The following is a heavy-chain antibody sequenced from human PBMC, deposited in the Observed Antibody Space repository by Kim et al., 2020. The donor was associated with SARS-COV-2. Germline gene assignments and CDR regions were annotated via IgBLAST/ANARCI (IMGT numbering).Heavy chain of an antibody. J-gene: IGHJ4*02. D-gene: IGHD1-26*01. CDR3: ARGMSGSLDY. Sequence: APTLQDRLTMTTDTSTSTAYMELRSLRSDDTAIYYCARGMSGSLDYWGQGTLVTVSS. V-gene: IGHV1-18*01.